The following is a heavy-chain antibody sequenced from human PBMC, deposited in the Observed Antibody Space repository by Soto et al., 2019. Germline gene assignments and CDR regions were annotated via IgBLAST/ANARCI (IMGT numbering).Heavy chain of an antibody. CDR3: ARGRGRYSSGWSWFDP. J-gene: IGHJ5*02. CDR2: IFQSGST. CDR1: GGAIRSPDW. Sequence: SETLSLTCGVSGGAIRSPDWWTWVRQPPGKGLEWIGEIFQSGSTNYTPSLESRVTISVVKSKNQFSLTLTSVTAADTAVYFCARGRGRYSSGWSWFDPWGQGILVTVSS. V-gene: IGHV4-4*02. D-gene: IGHD6-19*01.